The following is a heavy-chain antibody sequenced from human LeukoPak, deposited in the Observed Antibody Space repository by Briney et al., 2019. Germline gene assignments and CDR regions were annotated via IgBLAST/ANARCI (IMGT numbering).Heavy chain of an antibody. Sequence: ASVKVSCKASGYTFTSYGISWVRQAPGQRLEWMGWISAYNGNTNYAQKLQGRVTMTTDTSTSTAYMELRSLRSDDTAVYYCARVGGRREQWRVFDYWGQGTLVTVSS. CDR2: ISAYNGNT. J-gene: IGHJ4*02. D-gene: IGHD6-19*01. CDR1: GYTFTSYG. CDR3: ARVGGRREQWRVFDY. V-gene: IGHV1-18*01.